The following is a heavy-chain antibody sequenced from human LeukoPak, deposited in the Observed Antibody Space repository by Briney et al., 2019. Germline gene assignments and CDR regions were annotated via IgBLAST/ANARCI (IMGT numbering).Heavy chain of an antibody. J-gene: IGHJ4*02. D-gene: IGHD6-6*01. Sequence: GGSLRLSCAASGFTFSSYWMHWVRQAPGKGRVWVSRINSDGSSTSYAASVKGRFTISRDNAKNTLYLQMNSLRAEATAVYYCARDKPSSIAARFDYWGQGTLVTVSS. CDR2: INSDGSST. CDR1: GFTFSSYW. V-gene: IGHV3-74*01. CDR3: ARDKPSSIAARFDY.